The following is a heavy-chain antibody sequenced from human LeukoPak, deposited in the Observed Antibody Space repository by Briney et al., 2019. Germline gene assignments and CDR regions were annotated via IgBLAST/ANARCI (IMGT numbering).Heavy chain of an antibody. CDR1: GGSISSSSYY. J-gene: IGHJ6*03. CDR3: ARSDNYYYMDV. CDR2: IYYSGST. Sequence: SETLSLTCTVSGGSISSSSYYWGWIRQPPGKGLEWIGSIYYSGSTYYNPSLKSRVTISVDTSKNQFSLKLSSVTAADTAVYYCARSDNYYYMDVWGKGTTVTVSS. V-gene: IGHV4-39*07.